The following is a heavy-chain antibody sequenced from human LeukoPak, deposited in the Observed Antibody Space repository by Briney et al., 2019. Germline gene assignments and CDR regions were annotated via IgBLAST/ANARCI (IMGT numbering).Heavy chain of an antibody. CDR1: GFTFSSYW. CDR2: INSDGSST. CDR3: ARDFRGRLLWFGELPN. D-gene: IGHD3-10*01. Sequence: GGSLRLSCAASGFTFSSYWMHWVRQAPGKGLVWVSRINSDGSSTSYADSVKGRFTISRDNAKNTLYLQMNSLRAEDAAVYYCARDFRGRLLWFGELPNGGQGTLVTVSS. V-gene: IGHV3-74*01. J-gene: IGHJ4*02.